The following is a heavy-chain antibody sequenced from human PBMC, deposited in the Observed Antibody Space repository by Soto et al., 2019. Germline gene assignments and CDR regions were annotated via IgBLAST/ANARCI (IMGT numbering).Heavy chain of an antibody. CDR1: GGSISSFF. Sequence: QVQLQESGPGLVKPSETLSLTCTVSGGSISSFFWTWIRQPAGKGLEWIGRIYTTGTTNYNPSLQSRVTMSVDTSKNQFSLKLSSVTAADTAVYYCARLGTNGQTLDYWGQGTLVTVSS. D-gene: IGHD3-16*01. J-gene: IGHJ4*02. CDR2: IYTTGTT. V-gene: IGHV4-4*07. CDR3: ARLGTNGQTLDY.